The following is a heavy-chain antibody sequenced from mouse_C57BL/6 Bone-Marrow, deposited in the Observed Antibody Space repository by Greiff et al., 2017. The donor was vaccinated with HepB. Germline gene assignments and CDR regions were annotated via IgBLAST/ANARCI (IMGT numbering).Heavy chain of an antibody. D-gene: IGHD2-3*01. CDR2: ISSGGDYI. V-gene: IGHV5-9-1*02. J-gene: IGHJ3*01. Sequence: EVKLVESGEGLVKPGGSLKLSCAASGFTFSSYAMSWVRQTPEKRLEWVAYISSGGDYIYYADTVKGRFTISRDNARNTLYLQMSSLKSEDTAIYYCTRGPRWLLKAYWGQGTLVTVSA. CDR1: GFTFSSYA. CDR3: TRGPRWLLKAY.